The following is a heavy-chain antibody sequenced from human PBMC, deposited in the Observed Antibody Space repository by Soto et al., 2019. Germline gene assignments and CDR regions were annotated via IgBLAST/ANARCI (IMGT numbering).Heavy chain of an antibody. CDR1: EFMFSRYS. Sequence: QLVESGGGLVQPGASLRLSCVASEFMFSRYSMNWVRQAPGKGLEWIAYISSSGSNVYYANSMRGRLTISRDNVNNFVYLQMNSLRDEDTANYYCARDLGIFVGMGVWGQGTTVTVSS. D-gene: IGHD1-26*01. CDR2: ISSSGSNV. J-gene: IGHJ6*02. CDR3: ARDLGIFVGMGV. V-gene: IGHV3-48*02.